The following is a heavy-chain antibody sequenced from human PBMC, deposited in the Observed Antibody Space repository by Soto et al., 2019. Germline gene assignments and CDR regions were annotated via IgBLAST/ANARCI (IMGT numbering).Heavy chain of an antibody. Sequence: SETLSLTCTVSGGSISSSSYYWGWIRQPPGKGLEWIGSIFYSGSTNYNPSLKSRVTISVDTSKNQFSLKLSSVTAEDTAVYYCARGGYYYGSGSFNWFDPWGQGTLVTVSS. V-gene: IGHV4-39*07. CDR1: GGSISSSSYY. CDR3: ARGGYYYGSGSFNWFDP. J-gene: IGHJ5*02. CDR2: IFYSGST. D-gene: IGHD3-10*01.